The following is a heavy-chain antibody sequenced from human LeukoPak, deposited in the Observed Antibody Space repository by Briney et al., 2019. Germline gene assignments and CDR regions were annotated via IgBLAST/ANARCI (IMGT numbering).Heavy chain of an antibody. CDR2: TRYDASLK. CDR3: AKISHSNHWRLNYYDMDV. Sequence: GGSLRLSPAEPVVTLTVDSMYSVCEAPGEGLEWVAFTRYDASLKYYADSVKGRFTISRDNSTNTLYLRMNSLRPENTAMYYFAKISHSNHWRLNYYDMDVWGKGTMVTVSS. J-gene: IGHJ6*03. CDR1: VVTLTVDS. D-gene: IGHD1-1*01. V-gene: IGHV3-30*02.